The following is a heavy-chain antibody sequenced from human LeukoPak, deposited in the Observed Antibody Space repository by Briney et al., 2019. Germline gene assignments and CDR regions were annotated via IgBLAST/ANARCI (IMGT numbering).Heavy chain of an antibody. CDR1: GFTFDDYG. V-gene: IGHV3-20*04. CDR2: INWNGGST. J-gene: IGHJ3*02. CDR3: ARDYVIAVAGDAFDI. D-gene: IGHD6-19*01. Sequence: RPGGSLRLSCAASGFTFDDYGMSWVRQAPGKGLEWVSGINWNGGSTVYADSVKGRFTISRDNAKNSLYLQMNSLRAEDTALYYCARDYVIAVAGDAFDIWGQGTMVTVSS.